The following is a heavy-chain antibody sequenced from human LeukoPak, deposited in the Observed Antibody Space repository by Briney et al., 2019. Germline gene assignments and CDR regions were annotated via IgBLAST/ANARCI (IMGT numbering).Heavy chain of an antibody. CDR1: GFTVSRDY. CDR3: ARLVAGEGYYFDY. V-gene: IGHV3-53*01. J-gene: IGHJ4*02. Sequence: PGGSLRLSCAASGFTVSRDYMSWVRQAPGKGLEWVSVIYSGGGTYYADSVKGRFTISRDNAKNSLYLQMNSLRAEDTAVYYCARLVAGEGYYFDYWGQGTLVTVSS. CDR2: IYSGGGT. D-gene: IGHD6-19*01.